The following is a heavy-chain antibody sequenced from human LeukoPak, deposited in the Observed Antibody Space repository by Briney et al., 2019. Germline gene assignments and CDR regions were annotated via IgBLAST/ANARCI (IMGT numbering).Heavy chain of an antibody. D-gene: IGHD6-13*01. Sequence: ASVKVSCKASGYTFTSYGISWVRQAPGQGPEWMGWISVDDGNTTYAQKLQGRVTMTTDTSTSTAYMELRSLRSDDTAVYYCARGSRSGYYGMDVWGQGTTVTVSS. CDR1: GYTFTSYG. V-gene: IGHV1-18*01. J-gene: IGHJ6*02. CDR3: ARGSRSGYYGMDV. CDR2: ISVDDGNT.